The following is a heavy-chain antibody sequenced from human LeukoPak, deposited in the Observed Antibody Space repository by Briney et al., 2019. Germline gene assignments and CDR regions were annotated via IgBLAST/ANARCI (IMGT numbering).Heavy chain of an antibody. Sequence: GGSLRLSCAASGFTFSSYAMHWVRQAPGKGLEWVAMISYDGNNKYYADSVKGRFTISRDTSKNTLYLEMNSLRAEDTAVYYCAKDRTGVVTGDYWGQGTLVTVSS. J-gene: IGHJ4*02. CDR2: ISYDGNNK. D-gene: IGHD2-21*01. CDR1: GFTFSSYA. CDR3: AKDRTGVVTGDY. V-gene: IGHV3-30*18.